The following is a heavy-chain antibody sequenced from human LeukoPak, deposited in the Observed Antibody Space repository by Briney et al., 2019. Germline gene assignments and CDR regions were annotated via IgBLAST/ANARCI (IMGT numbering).Heavy chain of an antibody. V-gene: IGHV3-7*01. CDR2: IKQDGSEK. Sequence: PGGSLRLSCAASEFTFSTYWMSWVRQAPGKGLEWVVDIKQDGSEKYYVHSVKGRFTISRQNAKNSLFLQMNSLRAEDTAVYYCARHRSGGSQDDAFDIWGQGTMVTVSS. J-gene: IGHJ3*02. D-gene: IGHD2-15*01. CDR3: ARHRSGGSQDDAFDI. CDR1: EFTFSTYW.